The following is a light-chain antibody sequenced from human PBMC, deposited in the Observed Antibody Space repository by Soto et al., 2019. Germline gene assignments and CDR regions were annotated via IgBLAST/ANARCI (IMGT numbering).Light chain of an antibody. Sequence: EIVLTQSPATLSLSAGERATLSCRASQSVSSYLAWYQQKPGQAPRLLIYDASNRATGIPARFSGSGSGTDFTRTISRLEPEDFAVYYCQQRSDWYTFGQGTKLEIK. V-gene: IGKV3-11*01. CDR1: QSVSSY. J-gene: IGKJ2*01. CDR3: QQRSDWYT. CDR2: DAS.